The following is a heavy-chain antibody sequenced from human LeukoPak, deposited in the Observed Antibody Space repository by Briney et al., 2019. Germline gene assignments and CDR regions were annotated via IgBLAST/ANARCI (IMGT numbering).Heavy chain of an antibody. Sequence: GGSLRLSCVASGFTFSDYYMTWMRQAPGKGLESIAYISGGGTDIKYADSVKGRFTISRDNAKNSLFLQMNNLRAEDTAMYYCVMPTRAPDPWGQGTLVIVSS. CDR3: VMPTRAPDP. CDR2: ISGGGTDI. J-gene: IGHJ5*02. V-gene: IGHV3-11*06. D-gene: IGHD4-11*01. CDR1: GFTFSDYY.